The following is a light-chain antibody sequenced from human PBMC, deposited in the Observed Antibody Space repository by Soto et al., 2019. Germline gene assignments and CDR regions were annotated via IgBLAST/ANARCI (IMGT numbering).Light chain of an antibody. CDR2: RAD. Sequence: QSVLTQPPSVSAAPGQKVTISCSGSSSNIGNNYVSWYQQLPGTAPRLLMYRADQRPSGVPDRFSGSKSGTSASLAIGGLRSEDEADYYCAAWDDTLSGLVFGGGTKLTVL. CDR3: AAWDDTLSGLV. V-gene: IGLV1-47*01. J-gene: IGLJ2*01. CDR1: SSNIGNNY.